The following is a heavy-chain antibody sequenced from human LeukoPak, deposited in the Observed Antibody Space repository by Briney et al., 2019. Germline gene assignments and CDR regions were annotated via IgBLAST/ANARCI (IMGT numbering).Heavy chain of an antibody. J-gene: IGHJ4*02. V-gene: IGHV3-11*04. CDR1: GFTFSGYY. Sequence: GGSLRLSCAASGFTFSGYYMSWIRPAPGKGLEGVSCIGSSGTTIYYADSVKGRFTISRDNARNSLYLQMNSLRAEDTAVYYCARAQLTTVTLGYYFDYWGQGTLVTVSS. CDR2: IGSSGTTI. D-gene: IGHD4-17*01. CDR3: ARAQLTTVTLGYYFDY.